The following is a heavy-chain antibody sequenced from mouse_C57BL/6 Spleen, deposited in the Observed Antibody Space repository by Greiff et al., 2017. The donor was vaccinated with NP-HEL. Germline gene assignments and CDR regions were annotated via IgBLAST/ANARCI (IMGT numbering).Heavy chain of an antibody. CDR1: GYTFTSYW. CDR3: ARGSSGYVEDFDY. V-gene: IGHV1-52*01. CDR2: IDPSDSET. D-gene: IGHD3-2*02. Sequence: QVQLQQPGAELVRPGSSVKLSCKASGYTFTSYWMHWVKQRPIQGLEWIGNIDPSDSETHYNQKFKGKATLTVDKASSTAYMQLSSLTSEDSAVYYCARGSSGYVEDFDYWGQGTTLTVSS. J-gene: IGHJ2*01.